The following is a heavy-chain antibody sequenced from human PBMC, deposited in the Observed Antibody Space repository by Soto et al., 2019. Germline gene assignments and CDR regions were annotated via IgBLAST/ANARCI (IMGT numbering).Heavy chain of an antibody. CDR3: ARQIYDSDTGPNFQYYFDS. V-gene: IGHV5-10-1*01. J-gene: IGHJ4*02. CDR2: IDPSDSQT. CDR1: GYSFASYW. D-gene: IGHD3-22*01. Sequence: PGGSLKLSCKGSGYSFASYWITWVRQKPGKGLEWMGRIDPSDSQTYYSPSFRGHVTISVTKSITTVFLQWSSLRASDTAMYYCARQIYDSDTGPNFQYYFDSWGQGTPVTVSS.